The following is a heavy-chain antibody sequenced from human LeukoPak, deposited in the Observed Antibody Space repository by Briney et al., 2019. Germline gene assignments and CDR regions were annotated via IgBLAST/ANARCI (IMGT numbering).Heavy chain of an antibody. V-gene: IGHV1-69*04. CDR2: IIPILNIA. J-gene: IGHJ4*02. CDR3: AKSADYYGSGSGGLDY. Sequence: SVKVSCKASGGTFSSYAISWVRQAPGQGLEWMGRIIPILNIANYAQKFQGRVTITADKSTSTAYMELSGLRSEDTAVYYCAKSADYYGSGSGGLDYWGQGTLVTVSS. CDR1: GGTFSSYA. D-gene: IGHD3-10*01.